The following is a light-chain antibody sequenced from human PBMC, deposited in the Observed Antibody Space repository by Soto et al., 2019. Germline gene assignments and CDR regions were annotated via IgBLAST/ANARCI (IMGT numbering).Light chain of an antibody. J-gene: IGKJ1*01. CDR3: QQYNNWPRT. Sequence: EIVLTQSPATLSLSPGERATLSCRASQSVSSYLAWYQQKPGQAPRLLIYGASTRATGIPARFSGSGSGTEFTLTIRDLRSEDFAVYYCQQYNNWPRTFGQGTKVDI. CDR1: QSVSSY. V-gene: IGKV3-15*01. CDR2: GAS.